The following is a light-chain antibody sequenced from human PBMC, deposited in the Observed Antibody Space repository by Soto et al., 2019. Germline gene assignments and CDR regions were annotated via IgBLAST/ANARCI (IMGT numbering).Light chain of an antibody. V-gene: IGKV1-39*01. CDR1: QSISTY. Sequence: IQMTQSPSSLSAFVGARVTITCRASQSISTYLNWYQQKPGKAPKLLIYAASSLQSGVPSRFSGSGSGTDFTLTISSLQPEDFATYYCQQSYSTPNFGQGTKLEIK. CDR3: QQSYSTPN. CDR2: AAS. J-gene: IGKJ2*01.